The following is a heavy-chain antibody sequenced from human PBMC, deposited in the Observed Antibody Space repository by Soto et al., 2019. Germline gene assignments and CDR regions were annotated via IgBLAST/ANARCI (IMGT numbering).Heavy chain of an antibody. Sequence: QVQLQESGPGLVKPSQTLSLTCTVSGGSISSGGYYWSGIRQHPGKGLEWVGYMYYSGSTYYNPSLKSRVTISVDTSKNHCSLKLSSVTAADTAVYYFERQRSRYGGQLGWYFDLWGRGTLVTVSS. CDR3: ERQRSRYGGQLGWYFDL. CDR1: GGSISSGGYY. J-gene: IGHJ2*01. V-gene: IGHV4-31*03. CDR2: MYYSGST. D-gene: IGHD1-1*01.